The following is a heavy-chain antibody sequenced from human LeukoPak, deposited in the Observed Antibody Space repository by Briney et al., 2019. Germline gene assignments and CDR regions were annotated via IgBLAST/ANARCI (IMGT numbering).Heavy chain of an antibody. D-gene: IGHD3-22*01. V-gene: IGHV7-4-1*02. Sequence: ASVKVSCKASGYTFTSYAMNWVRQAPGQGLEWMGWINTNTGNPTYAQGFTGRFVFSLDTSVSTAYLRISSLKAEDTAGYYCARDRPRTRPSMIVGGGHAFDIWGQGTMVTVSS. CDR1: GYTFTSYA. CDR3: ARDRPRTRPSMIVGGGHAFDI. CDR2: INTNTGNP. J-gene: IGHJ3*02.